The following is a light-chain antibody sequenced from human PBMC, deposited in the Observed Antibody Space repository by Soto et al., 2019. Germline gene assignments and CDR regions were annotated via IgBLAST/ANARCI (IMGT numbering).Light chain of an antibody. CDR2: GAS. CDR3: QQYNNWPPIT. Sequence: EIVMTQSPATLSVSPGERATLSCRASQNVSSNLAWYQQKPGQAPRLLIYGASTRATGISARFSGSGSGTEFALTISSLQSEDFAVYYCQQYNNWPPITFGQGTRLEIK. V-gene: IGKV3-15*01. CDR1: QNVSSN. J-gene: IGKJ5*01.